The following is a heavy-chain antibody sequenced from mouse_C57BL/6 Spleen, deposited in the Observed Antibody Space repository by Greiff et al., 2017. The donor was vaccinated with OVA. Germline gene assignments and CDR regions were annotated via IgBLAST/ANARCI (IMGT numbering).Heavy chain of an antibody. CDR2: ISYDGSN. D-gene: IGHD3-2*02. V-gene: IGHV3-6*01. CDR3: ARGGAHATYYYAMDY. J-gene: IGHJ4*01. CDR1: GYSITSGYF. Sequence: EVQLQQSGPGLVKPSQSLTLTCTVTGYSITSGYFWNWIRQFPGNKLEWMGYISYDGSNNYNPSLKNRISITRDTSKNQFFLMLNSVTTEDTATYYCARGGAHATYYYAMDYWGQGTSVTVSS.